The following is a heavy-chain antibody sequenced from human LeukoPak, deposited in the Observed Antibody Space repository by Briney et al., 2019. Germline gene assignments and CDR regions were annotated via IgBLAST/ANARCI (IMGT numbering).Heavy chain of an antibody. CDR3: ARHRARGYSYGQPRGRWFDY. CDR1: GGSFSGYY. V-gene: IGHV4-34*01. J-gene: IGHJ4*02. CDR2: INHSGST. D-gene: IGHD5-18*01. Sequence: PPETLSLTCAVYGGSFSGYYWSWIRQPPGKGLEWIGEINHSGSTNYNPSLKSRVTISVDTSKNQFSLKLSSVTAADTAVYYRARHRARGYSYGQPRGRWFDYWGQGTLVTVSS.